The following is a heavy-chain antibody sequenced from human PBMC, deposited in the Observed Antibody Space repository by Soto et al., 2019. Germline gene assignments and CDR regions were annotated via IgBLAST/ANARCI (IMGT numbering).Heavy chain of an antibody. J-gene: IGHJ4*02. CDR3: ARNYDFWSGPLDY. CDR2: IIPIFGTA. Sequence: SVKVSCKASGGTFSSYAISWVRQAPGQGLEWMGGIIPIFGTANYAQKFQGRVTITADKSTSTAYMELSSLRSEDTAVYYCARNYDFWSGPLDYWGQGTLVTVSS. CDR1: GGTFSSYA. D-gene: IGHD3-3*01. V-gene: IGHV1-69*06.